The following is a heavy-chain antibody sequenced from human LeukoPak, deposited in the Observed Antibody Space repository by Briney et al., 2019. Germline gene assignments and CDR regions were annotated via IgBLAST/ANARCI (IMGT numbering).Heavy chain of an antibody. V-gene: IGHV3-48*02. CDR1: GFTFSYYS. J-gene: IGHJ4*02. CDR2: ISSSSKTI. Sequence: GGSLRLSCAASGFTFSYYSMNWVRQAPGKGLEWVSYISSSSKTIYYADSVKGRFTISRDNAKKSLDLQMNSLRDEDTAVYYCAKDYYDSSGPDYWGQGTLVTVSS. CDR3: AKDYYDSSGPDY. D-gene: IGHD3-22*01.